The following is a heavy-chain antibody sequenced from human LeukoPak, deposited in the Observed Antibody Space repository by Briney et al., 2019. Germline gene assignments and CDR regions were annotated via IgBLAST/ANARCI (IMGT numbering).Heavy chain of an antibody. J-gene: IGHJ2*01. CDR1: GGSFSGYY. CDR3: VRGTDLTAWNSYWYFDL. CDR2: INHSGST. V-gene: IGHV4-34*01. D-gene: IGHD7-27*01. Sequence: SETLSLTFAVYGGSFSGYYWSWIRQPPGKGLEWIGEINHSGSTNYNPSLKSRVTISVDTSKNQFSPKLSSVTAADTAVYYCVRGTDLTAWNSYWYFDLWGRGTLVTVSS.